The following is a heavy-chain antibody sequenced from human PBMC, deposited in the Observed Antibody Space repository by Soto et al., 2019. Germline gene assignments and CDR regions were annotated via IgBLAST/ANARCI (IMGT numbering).Heavy chain of an antibody. J-gene: IGHJ4*02. V-gene: IGHV3-33*01. CDR1: GFTFSSYG. D-gene: IGHD5-18*01. CDR2: IWDDGGNK. Sequence: QVQLVESGGGVVQPGRSLRLSCAASGFTFSSYGIHWVRQAPGNGLEWVAAIWDDGGNKYYTDSVKGRFTISRDNSKNTVYLQMHNLRAEDTAVYYCARVSGLATAELGFDYRGQGTLVIVSS. CDR3: ARVSGLATAELGFDY.